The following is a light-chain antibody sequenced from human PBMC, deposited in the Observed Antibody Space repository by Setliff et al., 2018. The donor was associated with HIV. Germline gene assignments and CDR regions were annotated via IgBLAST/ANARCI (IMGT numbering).Light chain of an antibody. CDR3: NSYSRTTDYV. CDR2: EVS. V-gene: IGLV2-14*03. J-gene: IGLJ1*01. CDR1: TSDIDGYDY. Sequence: QSVLTQPASVSGSPGQSITISCTGVTSDIDGYDYITWYQQYPGKAPKLVIFEVSNRPSGVPDRFSGSKSGNTASLTISGLQSDDEADYYCNSYSRTTDYVFGTGTKVTVI.